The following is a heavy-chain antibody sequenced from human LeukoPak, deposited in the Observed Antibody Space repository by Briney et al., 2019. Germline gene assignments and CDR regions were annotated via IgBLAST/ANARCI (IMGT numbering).Heavy chain of an antibody. CDR1: GVSISSGGYY. Sequence: SQTLSLTCTVSGVSISSGGYYWSWIRQHPGKGLEWIGYIFYSGSTYYNPSLKSRVTISVDTSKNQFSLKLSSVTAADTAVYYCARGRGGYYDSRTNAFDIWGQGTMVTVSS. V-gene: IGHV4-31*03. CDR2: IFYSGST. CDR3: ARGRGGYYDSRTNAFDI. D-gene: IGHD3-22*01. J-gene: IGHJ3*02.